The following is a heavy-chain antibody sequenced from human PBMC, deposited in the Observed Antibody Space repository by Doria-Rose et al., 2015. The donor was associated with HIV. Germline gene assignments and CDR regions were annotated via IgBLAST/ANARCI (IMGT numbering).Heavy chain of an antibody. CDR3: ARGPSDFGDYVAYQH. CDR2: INHGGST. CDR1: GGSFSGYY. J-gene: IGHJ1*01. D-gene: IGHD4-17*01. Sequence: QVQLQQWGAGLLKPSETLSLTCAVYGGSFSGYYWTWIRQSPGKGLEWIGKINHGGSTNYNPSLKSRVTISLDMSKNQFSLKVTSVTAADTAVYYCARGPSDFGDYVAYQHWGQGTLVTVSS. V-gene: IGHV4-34*01.